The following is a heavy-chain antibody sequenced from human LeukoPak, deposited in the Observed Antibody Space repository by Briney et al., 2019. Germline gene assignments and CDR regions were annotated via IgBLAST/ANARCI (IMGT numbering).Heavy chain of an antibody. CDR3: AREDRYCSGGSCYS. Sequence: SSETLSLTCTVSGDSISSGDYYWSWIRQPAGKGLEWIGRISSSGSTNYNPSLKSRVIISVDTSKNQFPLELSSVTAADTAVYYCAREDRYCSGGSCYSWGQGTLVTVSS. CDR1: GDSISSGDYY. CDR2: ISSSGST. J-gene: IGHJ4*02. V-gene: IGHV4-61*02. D-gene: IGHD2-15*01.